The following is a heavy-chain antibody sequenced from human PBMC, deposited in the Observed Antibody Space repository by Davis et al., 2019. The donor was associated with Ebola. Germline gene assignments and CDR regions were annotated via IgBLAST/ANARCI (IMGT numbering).Heavy chain of an antibody. Sequence: SETLSLTCAVYGGSFSGYYWSWIRQPPGKGLEWIGEINHSGSTNYNPSLKSRVTISVDTSKNQFSLKLSSVTAADTAVYYCARGALRGIAAAGGYYYYYGMDVWGQGTTVTVSS. CDR3: ARGALRGIAAAGGYYYYYGMDV. J-gene: IGHJ6*02. D-gene: IGHD6-13*01. V-gene: IGHV4-34*01. CDR1: GGSFSGYY. CDR2: INHSGST.